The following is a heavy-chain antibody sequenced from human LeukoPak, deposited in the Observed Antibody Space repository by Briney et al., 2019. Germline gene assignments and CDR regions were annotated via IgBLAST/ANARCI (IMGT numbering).Heavy chain of an antibody. CDR1: GGSISSGGYS. J-gene: IGHJ6*02. D-gene: IGHD6-19*01. Sequence: SQTLSLTCAVSGGSISSGGYSWSWIRQPPGQGLEWIGEINHSGTTNYNPSINRRATITVDTSKNQFSLKLSSVTAADTAVYYCARGRIAVAGTGASLYYGMDVWGQGTTVTVSS. CDR3: ARGRIAVAGTGASLYYGMDV. V-gene: IGHV4-30-2*01. CDR2: INHSGTT.